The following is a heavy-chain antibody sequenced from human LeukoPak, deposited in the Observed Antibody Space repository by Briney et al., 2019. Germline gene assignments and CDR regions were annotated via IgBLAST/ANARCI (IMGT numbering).Heavy chain of an antibody. J-gene: IGHJ4*01. D-gene: IGHD3/OR15-3a*01. CDR2: VRSKDDGYAT. CDR1: GFIFSDSP. CDR3: TRQPQGTGTVDY. Sequence: GGSLRLSCAASGFIFSDSPIHWVRQASGNGLEWVGRVRSKDDGYATGYAASVKGRFTIPRDDSKNMVYLQMNSLKTEDTAVYYCTRQPQGTGTVDYWGQGTLVTVSS. V-gene: IGHV3-73*01.